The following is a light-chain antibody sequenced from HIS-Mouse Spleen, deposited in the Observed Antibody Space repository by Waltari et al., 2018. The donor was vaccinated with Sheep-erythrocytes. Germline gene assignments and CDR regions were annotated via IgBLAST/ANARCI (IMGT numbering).Light chain of an antibody. CDR1: SSDGGCYNY. CDR2: DVS. Sequence: QSALTQPRSVSGSPGQSVTIYCPGTSSDGGCYNYVSWYQQHPGKAPKLLIYDVSKRPSGVPDLFSGSKSGNTASLTISGLQAEDEADYYCCSYAGSYNHVFATGTKVTVL. V-gene: IGLV2-11*01. J-gene: IGLJ1*01. CDR3: CSYAGSYNHV.